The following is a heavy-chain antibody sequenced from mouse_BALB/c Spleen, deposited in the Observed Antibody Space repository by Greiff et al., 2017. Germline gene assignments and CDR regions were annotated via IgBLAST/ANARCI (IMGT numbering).Heavy chain of an antibody. D-gene: IGHD1-1*01. J-gene: IGHJ3*01. V-gene: IGHV1S81*02. CDR2: INPSNGRT. CDR3: ARGITTVVAPWFAY. CDR1: GYTFTSYW. Sequence: VQLQQPGAELVKPGASVKLSCKASGYTFTSYWMHWVKQRPGQGLEWIGEINPSNGRTNYNEKFKSKATLTVDKSSSTAYMQLSSLTSEDSAVYYCARGITTVVAPWFAYWGQGTLVTVSA.